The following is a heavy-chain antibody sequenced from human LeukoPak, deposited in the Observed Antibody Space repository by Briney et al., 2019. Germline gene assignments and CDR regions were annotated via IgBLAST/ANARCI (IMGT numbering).Heavy chain of an antibody. J-gene: IGHJ4*02. CDR1: GFTFSSYA. D-gene: IGHD2-21*01. Sequence: GGSLRLSRTGSGFTFSSYALAWVRQAPGKGLGWVSGMSASGDSTYYADSVKGRFTISRDSSLYLQMNSLRSEDTAVYYCAKADCSTIGCRLFHYWGQGTLVTVSS. CDR2: MSASGDST. V-gene: IGHV3-23*01. CDR3: AKADCSTIGCRLFHY.